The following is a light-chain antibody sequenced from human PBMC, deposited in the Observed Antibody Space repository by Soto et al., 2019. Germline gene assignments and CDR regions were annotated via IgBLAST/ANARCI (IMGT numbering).Light chain of an antibody. CDR2: DAS. J-gene: IGKJ5*01. CDR3: QQRQYWPPIT. Sequence: DIQMTQSPSTLSASVGDRVTITCRASQSISSWLAWYQQKPGKAPKLLIYDASSLESGVPSRFSGSGSGTEFTLTISSLQPDDFAIYYCQQRQYWPPITFGQGTRLEI. V-gene: IGKV1-5*01. CDR1: QSISSW.